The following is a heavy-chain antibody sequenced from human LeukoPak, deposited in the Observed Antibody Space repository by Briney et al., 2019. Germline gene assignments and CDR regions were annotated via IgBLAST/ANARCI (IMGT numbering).Heavy chain of an antibody. Sequence: GGSLRLSRAASGFTFDSSAMSWVRQAPGKGLEWVSVITGSGGSTYYADSVKGRFAISRDTSNNTLYLQMNSLRADDTAVYYCAKLTTTWGQGTLVTVSP. V-gene: IGHV3-23*01. J-gene: IGHJ5*02. CDR3: AKLTTT. CDR2: ITGSGGST. D-gene: IGHD4-17*01. CDR1: GFTFDSSA.